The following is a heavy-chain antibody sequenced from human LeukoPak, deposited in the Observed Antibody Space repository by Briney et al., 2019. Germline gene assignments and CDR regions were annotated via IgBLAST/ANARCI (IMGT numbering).Heavy chain of an antibody. Sequence: ASVKVSCKASGYTFTSYYMHWVRQAPGQGPEWMGVISPSGGSTTYAQKFQGRVTLTRDMSTSTDYLELSSLRSEDTAVYYCARAGTVCGGSCYSSAFDIWGQGTMVTVSS. CDR2: ISPSGGST. D-gene: IGHD2-15*01. CDR3: ARAGTVCGGSCYSSAFDI. CDR1: GYTFTSYY. V-gene: IGHV1-46*01. J-gene: IGHJ3*02.